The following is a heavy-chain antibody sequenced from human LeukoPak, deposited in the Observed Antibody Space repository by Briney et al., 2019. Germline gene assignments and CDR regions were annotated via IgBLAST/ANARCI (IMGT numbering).Heavy chain of an antibody. Sequence: GASVKVSCKASGYIFTDYYMHWVRQAPGQGLEWMGGIIPIFGTANYAQKFQGRVTITADKSTSTAYMELSSLRSEDTAVYYCARSSKGYYDSSGYLYYFDYWGQGTLVTVSS. J-gene: IGHJ4*02. CDR1: GYIFTDYY. CDR2: IIPIFGTA. V-gene: IGHV1-69*06. CDR3: ARSSKGYYDSSGYLYYFDY. D-gene: IGHD3-22*01.